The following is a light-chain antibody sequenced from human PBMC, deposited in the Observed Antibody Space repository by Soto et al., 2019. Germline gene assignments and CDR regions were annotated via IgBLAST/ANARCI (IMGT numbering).Light chain of an antibody. J-gene: IGLJ2*01. CDR2: EVI. CDR3: RSYAGSLPVI. Sequence: QSALTQPPSASGSPGQSVTISCTGTSSDIGGYNYVFWYQQQPGKAPKLMIYEVIKRPSGVRDRFSGSNSGNTASLTVSGLQAEDEADYYCRSYAGSLPVIFGGGTKLTVL. V-gene: IGLV2-8*01. CDR1: SSDIGGYNY.